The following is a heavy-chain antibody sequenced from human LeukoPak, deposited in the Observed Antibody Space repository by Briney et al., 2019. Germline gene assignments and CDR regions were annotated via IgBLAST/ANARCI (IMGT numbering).Heavy chain of an antibody. Sequence: GGSLRLSCAASGFTFSSYAMSWVRQAPGKGLEWVSAISGSGGSAYYADSVKGRFTISRDNSKNTLYLQMNSLRAEDTAVYYCARELIAVAGSSGPPIYYYGMDVWGQGTTVTVSS. J-gene: IGHJ6*02. CDR1: GFTFSSYA. V-gene: IGHV3-23*01. CDR2: ISGSGGSA. CDR3: ARELIAVAGSSGPPIYYYGMDV. D-gene: IGHD6-19*01.